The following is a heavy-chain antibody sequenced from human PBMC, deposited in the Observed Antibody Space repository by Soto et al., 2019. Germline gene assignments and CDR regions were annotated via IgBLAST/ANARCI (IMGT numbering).Heavy chain of an antibody. J-gene: IGHJ4*02. V-gene: IGHV3-23*01. D-gene: IGHD3-10*01. Sequence: GGSLRLSCAASGFTFSSYAMSWVRQAPGKGLEWVSAISGSGGSTYYADSVKGRFTISRDNSKNTLYLQMNSLRAEDTAVYYCAKIIWFGELLLEAFDYWGQGTLVTVSS. CDR2: ISGSGGST. CDR3: AKIIWFGELLLEAFDY. CDR1: GFTFSSYA.